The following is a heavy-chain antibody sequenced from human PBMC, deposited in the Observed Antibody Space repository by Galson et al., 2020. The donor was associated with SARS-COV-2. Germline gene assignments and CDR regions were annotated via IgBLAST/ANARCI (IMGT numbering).Heavy chain of an antibody. CDR2: IYVGDSDT. CDR1: GYSFNKYW. D-gene: IGHD6-19*01. V-gene: IGHV5-51*01. J-gene: IGHJ5*02. Sequence: KIGESLKLSCKVSGYSFNKYWIDWVRQMPGKGLEWVGIIYVGDSDTIYSPSFRGQVTISVDNSVSTSYLLWNNLKASDTAIYYCARTDSLSGPASWGQGTLVTVSS. CDR3: ARTDSLSGPAS.